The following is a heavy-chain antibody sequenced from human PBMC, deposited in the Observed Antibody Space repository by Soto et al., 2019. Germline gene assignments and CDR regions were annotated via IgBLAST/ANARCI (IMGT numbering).Heavy chain of an antibody. V-gene: IGHV3-74*01. D-gene: IGHD2-15*01. CDR2: INSGASNT. Sequence: GGSLRLSCAASGFTFSSSWMHWVRQAPGKGLVWVSRINSGASNTNYAQKLQGRVTMTTDTSTSTAYMELRSLRSDDTAVYYCARDRTLIDYWGQGTLVPVSP. CDR3: ARDRTLIDY. CDR1: GFTFSSSW. J-gene: IGHJ4*02.